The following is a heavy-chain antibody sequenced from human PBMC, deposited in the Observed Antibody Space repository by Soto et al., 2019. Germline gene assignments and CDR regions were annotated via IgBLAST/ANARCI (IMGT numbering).Heavy chain of an antibody. CDR3: ARHYSAMGV. CDR1: GFTVSSAS. Sequence: EVQLVETGGDLIQPGGSLRLSCAASGFTVSSASMTWVRQAPGKGLEWISIIYSDNNTDYADSVNGRFSISRDTSKNILYRQRNSLRAEDTAEYYCARHYSAMGVWGQGTTVTVSS. CDR2: IYSDNNT. V-gene: IGHV3-53*02. J-gene: IGHJ6*02.